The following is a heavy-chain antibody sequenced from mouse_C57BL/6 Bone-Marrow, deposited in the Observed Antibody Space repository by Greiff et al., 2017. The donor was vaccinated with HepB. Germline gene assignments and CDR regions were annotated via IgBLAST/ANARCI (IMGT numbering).Heavy chain of an antibody. CDR1: GYTFTDYY. CDR3: ARSTFAY. CDR2: INPNNGGT. V-gene: IGHV1-26*01. J-gene: IGHJ2*01. Sequence: EVQLQQSGPELVKPGASVKISCKASGYTFTDYYMHWVKQSHGKSLEWIGDINPNNGGTSYNQKFKGKATLTVDESSSTAYMELRSLTSEDSAVYYCARSTFAYWGQGTTLTVSS.